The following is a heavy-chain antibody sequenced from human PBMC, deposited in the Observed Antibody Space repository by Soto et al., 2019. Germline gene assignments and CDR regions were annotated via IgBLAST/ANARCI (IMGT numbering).Heavy chain of an antibody. V-gene: IGHV5-10-1*01. CDR2: IDPSDSQT. J-gene: IGHJ4*02. CDR3: ARQIYDSDTGPNFQYYFDS. CDR1: GYSFAGYW. D-gene: IGHD3-22*01. Sequence: GETLKISCKGSGYSFAGYWITWVRQKPGKGLEWMGRIDPSDSQTYYSPSFRGHVTISATKSITTVFLQWSSLRASDTAMYYCARQIYDSDTGPNFQYYFDSWGQGTPVTVSS.